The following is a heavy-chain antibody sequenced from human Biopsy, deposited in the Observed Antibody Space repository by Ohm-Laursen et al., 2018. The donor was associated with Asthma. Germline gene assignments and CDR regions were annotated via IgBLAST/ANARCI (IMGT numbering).Heavy chain of an antibody. Sequence: SVKVSCKTSGYTFNSAGITWARQAPGQGLEWMGWISVYNGNTKVAQKLQDRVTMITDTSTSTAYMELRSLRSDDTAVYFCARAADYSHYYGIDVWGQGTTVTVS. J-gene: IGHJ6*02. CDR2: ISVYNGNT. V-gene: IGHV1-18*01. CDR3: ARAADYSHYYGIDV. CDR1: GYTFNSAG. D-gene: IGHD3-10*01.